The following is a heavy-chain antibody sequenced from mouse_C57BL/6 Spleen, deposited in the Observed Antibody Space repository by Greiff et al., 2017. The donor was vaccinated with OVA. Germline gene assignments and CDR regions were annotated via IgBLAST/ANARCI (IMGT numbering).Heavy chain of an antibody. CDR3: VRQGSNYGFAY. CDR1: GFSFNTYA. CDR2: IRSKSNNYAT. D-gene: IGHD2-5*01. V-gene: IGHV10-1*01. Sequence: EVQRVESGGGLVQPKGSLKLSCAASGFSFNTYAMNWVRQAPGKGLEWVARIRSKSNNYATYYADSVKDRFTISRDDSESMLYLQMNNLKTEDTAMYYCVRQGSNYGFAYWGQGTLVTVSA. J-gene: IGHJ3*01.